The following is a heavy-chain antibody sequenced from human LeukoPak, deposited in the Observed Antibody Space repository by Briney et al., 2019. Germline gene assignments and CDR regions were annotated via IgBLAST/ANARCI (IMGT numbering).Heavy chain of an antibody. CDR3: ARDIYDILTGYYYVINV. CDR2: ISSSLSTI. CDR1: GPSFSRYA. Sequence: PGGSLTLSCAVSGPSFSRYAMNWVRQAPGKGLEWVSYISSSLSTIYYADSVKGRFTISRDNTKDSLYLQMNSLRDEDTAVYYCARDIYDILTGYYYVINVWGQGTTVTVSS. D-gene: IGHD3-9*01. J-gene: IGHJ6*02. V-gene: IGHV3-48*02.